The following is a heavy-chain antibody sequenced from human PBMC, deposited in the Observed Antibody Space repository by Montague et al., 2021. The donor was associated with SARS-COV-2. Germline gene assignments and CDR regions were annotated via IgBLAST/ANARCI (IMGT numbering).Heavy chain of an antibody. CDR1: GASVSSSD. J-gene: IGHJ3*02. Sequence: SETLSLTCTVSGASVSSSDWGWIRQSPGKGLEWIGSFYSVGSTDYNPSLKRRVTISRDTSKNQFSLKVRSVTAADTAIYYCARETMTADAFDIWGQGTMVTVSS. CDR3: ARETMTADAFDI. D-gene: IGHD1-14*01. V-gene: IGHV4-59*02. CDR2: FYSVGST.